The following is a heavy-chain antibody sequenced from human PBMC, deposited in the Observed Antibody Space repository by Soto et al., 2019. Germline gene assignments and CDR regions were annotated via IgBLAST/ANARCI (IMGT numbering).Heavy chain of an antibody. CDR3: AKDDYGYWFDP. Sequence: GSLRLSCAASGFTFSDYYMTWIRQAPGRGLEWVSSIRDIGDSTYYADSVKGRFTISRDNPKNTLYLQMNSLRAEDTAVYYCAKDDYGYWFDPWGQGTLVTVSS. CDR1: GFTFSDYY. D-gene: IGHD4-17*01. J-gene: IGHJ5*02. V-gene: IGHV3-23*01. CDR2: IRDIGDST.